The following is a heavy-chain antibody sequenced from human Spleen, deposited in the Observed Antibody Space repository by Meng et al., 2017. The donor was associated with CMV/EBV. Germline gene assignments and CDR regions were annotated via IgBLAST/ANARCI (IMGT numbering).Heavy chain of an antibody. Sequence: GESLKISCVGSGFTFSSFWISWVRQVPGKGLEWVANINQNGRETYYVDSVKGRFTISRDNAQNSLYLQMNSLRAEDTALYYCARGGSGYINYYYGMDVWGQGTTVTVSS. CDR1: GFTFSSFW. D-gene: IGHD5-12*01. CDR3: ARGGSGYINYYYGMDV. J-gene: IGHJ6*02. CDR2: INQNGRET. V-gene: IGHV3-7*03.